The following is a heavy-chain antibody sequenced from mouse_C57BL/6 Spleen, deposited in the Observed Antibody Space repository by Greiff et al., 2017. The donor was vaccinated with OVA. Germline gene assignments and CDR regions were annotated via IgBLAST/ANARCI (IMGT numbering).Heavy chain of an antibody. CDR2: ISSGSSTI. D-gene: IGHD2-5*01. V-gene: IGHV5-17*01. CDR1: GFTFSDYG. J-gene: IGHJ3*01. CDR3: ARPARYRNYVPFAY. Sequence: EVNVVESGGGLVKPGGSLKLSCAASGFTFSDYGMHWVRQAPEKGLEWVAYISSGSSTISYADTVKGRFTIYRDNAKTTLFLLMTSLRAEDTSMYYCARPARYRNYVPFAYWGQGTLVTVSA.